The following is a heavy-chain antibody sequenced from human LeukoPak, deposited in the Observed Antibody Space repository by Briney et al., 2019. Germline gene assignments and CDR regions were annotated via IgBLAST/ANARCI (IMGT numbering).Heavy chain of an antibody. CDR3: ARDPARVDSSSWYTSVLGWFDP. V-gene: IGHV1-46*01. CDR1: GYTFTSYY. Sequence: GASVKVSCKASGYTFTSYYMHWVRQAPGQGLEWMGIINPSGGSTSYAQKFQGRVTMTRDTSTSTVYMELSSLRSEDTAVYYCARDPARVDSSSWYTSVLGWFDPWGQGTLVTVSS. CDR2: INPSGGST. D-gene: IGHD6-13*01. J-gene: IGHJ5*02.